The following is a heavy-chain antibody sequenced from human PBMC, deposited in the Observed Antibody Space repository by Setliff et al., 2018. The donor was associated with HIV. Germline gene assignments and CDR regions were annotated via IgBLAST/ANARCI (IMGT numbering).Heavy chain of an antibody. Sequence: GGSLRLSCAASGFAFSNYAMSWVRQAPGKGLEWVSGISLSGGSTYYADSVKGRFTIFRDNSKKTLYLQMSSLRVEDTAVYYCAKDRQQLDPRGFDYWGQGTLVTVSS. CDR3: AKDRQQLDPRGFDY. CDR1: GFAFSNYA. D-gene: IGHD6-13*01. J-gene: IGHJ4*02. V-gene: IGHV3-23*01. CDR2: ISLSGGST.